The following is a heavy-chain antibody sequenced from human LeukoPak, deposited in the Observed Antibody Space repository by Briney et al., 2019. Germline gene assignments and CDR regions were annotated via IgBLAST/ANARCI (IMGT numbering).Heavy chain of an antibody. CDR2: IYTSGST. J-gene: IGHJ4*02. D-gene: IGHD5-18*01. CDR3: AREPDTALSPFDY. V-gene: IGHV4-4*07. Sequence: SEALSLTCTVSGGSISSYYWSWIRQPAGKGLEWIGRIYTSGSTYYNPSLKSRVTISIDTSKNQFSLELSSVTAADTAVYYCAREPDTALSPFDYWGQGTLVTVSS. CDR1: GGSISSYY.